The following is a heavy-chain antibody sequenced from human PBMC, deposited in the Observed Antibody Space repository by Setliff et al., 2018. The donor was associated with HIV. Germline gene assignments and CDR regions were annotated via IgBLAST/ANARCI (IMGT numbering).Heavy chain of an antibody. D-gene: IGHD2-8*01. V-gene: IGHV4-39*01. CDR3: ARRGRDGVFIMFATGFDP. J-gene: IGHJ5*02. Sequence: KPSETLSLTCSVSGGSISSSTYYWGWIRQPPGKGLEWIGDIFYTGSTYYNPSLKSRVAISVDTSENQFSLKLNSVTAADTAVYYCARRGRDGVFIMFATGFDPGGQGALVTVSS. CDR1: GGSISSSTYY. CDR2: IFYTGST.